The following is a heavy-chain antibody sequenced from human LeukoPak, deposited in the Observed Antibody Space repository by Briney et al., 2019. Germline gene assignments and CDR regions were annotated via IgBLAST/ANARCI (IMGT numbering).Heavy chain of an antibody. Sequence: PGRSLRLSCAASGFTFSNYWMHWVRQAPGKGLVWVSRIQSDGSSPTYADSEKGRFTISRDDAKNTLYLQMNSLRAEDTAVYYCARVQKQSGGYVDFDYWGQGTLVTVSS. CDR1: GFTFSNYW. D-gene: IGHD5-12*01. V-gene: IGHV3-74*01. J-gene: IGHJ4*02. CDR2: IQSDGSSP. CDR3: ARVQKQSGGYVDFDY.